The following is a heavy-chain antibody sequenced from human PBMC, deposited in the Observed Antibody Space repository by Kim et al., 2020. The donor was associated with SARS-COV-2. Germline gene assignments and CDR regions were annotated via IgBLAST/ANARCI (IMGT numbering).Heavy chain of an antibody. CDR2: IYYSGST. Sequence: SETLSLTCTVSGGSVSSGSYYWSWIRQPPGKGLEWIGYIYYSGSTNYNPSLKSRVTISVDTSKNQFSLKLSSVTAADTAVYYCARIGDYYSRYFDLWGRG. V-gene: IGHV4-61*01. D-gene: IGHD3-22*01. CDR1: GGSVSSGSYY. J-gene: IGHJ2*01. CDR3: ARIGDYYSRYFDL.